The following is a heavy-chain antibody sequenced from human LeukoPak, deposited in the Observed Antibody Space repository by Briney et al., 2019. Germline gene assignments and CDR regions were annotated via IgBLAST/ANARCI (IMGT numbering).Heavy chain of an antibody. CDR3: TRGTQQLWFH. J-gene: IGHJ4*02. CDR1: GFTFSSYS. V-gene: IGHV3-21*01. D-gene: IGHD5-18*01. Sequence: GGSLRLSCAASGFTFSSYSMNWVRQAPGKGMEWVSSISSSSSYIYYADSVKGRFTISRDNAKNSLYLQMNSLRDEDTAVYYCTRGTQQLWFHWGQGTLVTVSS. CDR2: ISSSSSYI.